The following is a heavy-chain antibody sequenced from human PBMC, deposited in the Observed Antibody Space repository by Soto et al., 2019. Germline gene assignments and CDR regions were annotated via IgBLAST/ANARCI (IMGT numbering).Heavy chain of an antibody. CDR2: ISGNGDNT. Sequence: GGSLRLSCAASGFTFSSYAMNWVRQAPGKGLEWVSAISGNGDNTYYADSVKGRFTISRDNSKNTLSLQLNSLRAEDTALYYCAKDYINYNSGWAAYYFDYWGQGTLVTVSS. J-gene: IGHJ4*02. CDR1: GFTFSSYA. V-gene: IGHV3-23*01. CDR3: AKDYINYNSGWAAYYFDY. D-gene: IGHD6-19*01.